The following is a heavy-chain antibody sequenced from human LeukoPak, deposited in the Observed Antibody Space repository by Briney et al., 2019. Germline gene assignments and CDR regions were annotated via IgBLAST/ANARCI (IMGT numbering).Heavy chain of an antibody. CDR2: VHHTGSS. Sequence: SETLSLTCTVSGASISSYYWSWIRQSPGKGLEWIGYVHHTGSSSYNPSLKSRVTISLDRDKSQFSLKLTSVTAADTAVYYCARERAASGRCRFDFWGQGALVTISS. D-gene: IGHD6-25*01. CDR1: GASISSYY. V-gene: IGHV4-59*01. J-gene: IGHJ4*02. CDR3: ARERAASGRCRFDF.